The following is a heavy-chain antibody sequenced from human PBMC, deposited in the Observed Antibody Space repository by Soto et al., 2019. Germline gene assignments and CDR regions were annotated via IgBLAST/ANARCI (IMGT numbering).Heavy chain of an antibody. D-gene: IGHD6-6*01. CDR2: IIPIFGTA. CDR3: ARGGAYSSSSSGFDP. V-gene: IGHV1-69*01. J-gene: IGHJ5*02. Sequence: QVQLVQSGAEVKKPGSSVKVSCKASGGTFSSYAISWVRQAPGQGLEWMGGIIPIFGTANYAQKFQGRVTMTADESTSTAYRELSSLRSEDTAVYYGARGGAYSSSSSGFDPWGQGTLVTVSS. CDR1: GGTFSSYA.